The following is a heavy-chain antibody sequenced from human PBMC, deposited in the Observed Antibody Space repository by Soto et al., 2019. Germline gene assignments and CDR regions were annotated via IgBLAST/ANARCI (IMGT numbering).Heavy chain of an antibody. Sequence: QLQLQESGPGLVKPSETLSLTCTVSGASISSTSDYWGWIRQSPGMGLEWIGSSFHSGTTYYNPSPKRRSTICGDRAKSQLSLRPSSATAADPAVQCGAGQVGGGFGYADSDDAFDIWGQGTVVTVSS. D-gene: IGHD3-10*01. J-gene: IGHJ3*02. CDR1: GASISSTSDY. CDR2: SFHSGTT. CDR3: AGQVGGGFGYADSDDAFDI. V-gene: IGHV4-39*01.